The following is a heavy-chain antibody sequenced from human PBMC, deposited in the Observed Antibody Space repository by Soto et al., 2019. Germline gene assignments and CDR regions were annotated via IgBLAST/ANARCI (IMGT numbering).Heavy chain of an antibody. CDR3: ARVAGSSSWYDWYWFDP. CDR2: MNPNSGNT. V-gene: IGHV1-8*01. CDR1: GYTFTSYD. J-gene: IGHJ5*02. D-gene: IGHD6-13*01. Sequence: QVQLVQSGAEVKKPGASVKVSCKASGYTFTSYDINWVRQATGQGLEWMGWMNPNSGNTGYAQKFQGRVTMTRNTSISTCYMELSSLRSEDTAVYYCARVAGSSSWYDWYWFDPWGQGTLVTVSS.